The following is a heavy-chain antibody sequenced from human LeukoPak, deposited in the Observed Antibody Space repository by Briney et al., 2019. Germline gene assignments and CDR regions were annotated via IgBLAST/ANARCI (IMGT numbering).Heavy chain of an antibody. CDR1: GYTFTTST. CDR2: INAGNGNT. CDR3: ARANDFWSGHYYGMDV. V-gene: IGHV1-3*01. Sequence: ASVKVSCKASGYTFTTSTIHWVRHAPGQRLEWMGWINAGNGNTKYSQKFQGRVTITRDTSASIAYMELSSLRSEDTAVFYCARANDFWSGHYYGMDVWGQGTTVTVSS. D-gene: IGHD3-3*01. J-gene: IGHJ6*02.